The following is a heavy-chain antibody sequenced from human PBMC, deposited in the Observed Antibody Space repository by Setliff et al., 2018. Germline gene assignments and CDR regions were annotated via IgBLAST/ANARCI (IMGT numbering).Heavy chain of an antibody. CDR1: GYSISSGYY. Sequence: SETLSLTCAVSGYSISSGYYWGWIRQPPRKGLEWIGSIYHSGSTYYNPSLKSRVTISVDTPKNQFSLKLSSVTAADTAVYYCARHRAEDYYGSGTIIWGWFDPWGQGTLVTVSS. J-gene: IGHJ5*02. D-gene: IGHD3-10*01. V-gene: IGHV4-38-2*01. CDR2: IYHSGST. CDR3: ARHRAEDYYGSGTIIWGWFDP.